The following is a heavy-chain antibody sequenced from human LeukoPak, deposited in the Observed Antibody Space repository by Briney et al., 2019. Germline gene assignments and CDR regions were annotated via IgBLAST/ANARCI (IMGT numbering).Heavy chain of an antibody. J-gene: IGHJ4*02. CDR1: TFTFSSYS. D-gene: IGHD4-17*01. CDR3: AREPQNYGDYRFDY. CDR2: ISSSSSYI. Sequence: GRSRRLSWAPSTFTFSSYSMNWVRQAQGEGREWDSCISSSSSYIYYADSVTGRFTISRDNAKNSLYLQMNSLRAEDTAVYYCAREPQNYGDYRFDYWGQGTLVTVSS. V-gene: IGHV3-21*01.